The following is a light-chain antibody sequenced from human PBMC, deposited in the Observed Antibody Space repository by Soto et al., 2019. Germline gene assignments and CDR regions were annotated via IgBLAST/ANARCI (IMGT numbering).Light chain of an antibody. Sequence: IVLTQSPGTLSLSPGERATLSCRASQTGSNSYLAWYQHKSGQAPRLPIYGVYTRASGIPDRFSGSGSGTDFTLTISSLQAEDVAVYYCHQYYDIPRTFGQGTKVDIK. CDR3: HQYYDIPRT. J-gene: IGKJ1*01. V-gene: IGKV3-20*01. CDR2: GVY. CDR1: QTGSNSY.